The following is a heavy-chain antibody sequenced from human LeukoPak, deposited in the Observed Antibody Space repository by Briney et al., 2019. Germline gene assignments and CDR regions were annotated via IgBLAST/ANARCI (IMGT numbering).Heavy chain of an antibody. Sequence: GGSLRLSCAASGYTFSSYAMGWVRQAPGKGLEWVSTISGSGGSTYYAGSVKGRFTISRDNSKNTLYLQMNSLRAEDTAVYYCARDRYSSMWSVFEYWGQGALVTVSS. CDR1: GYTFSSYA. D-gene: IGHD6-13*01. J-gene: IGHJ4*02. CDR2: ISGSGGST. V-gene: IGHV3-23*01. CDR3: ARDRYSSMWSVFEY.